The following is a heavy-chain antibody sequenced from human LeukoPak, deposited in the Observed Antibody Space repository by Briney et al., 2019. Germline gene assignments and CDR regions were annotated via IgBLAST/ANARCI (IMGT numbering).Heavy chain of an antibody. J-gene: IGHJ2*01. Sequence: GGSLRLSCAASGFTFSSYAMHWVRQAPGKGLEWVAVISYDGSNKYYADSEKGRFTISRDNSKNTLYLQMNSLRAEDTAVYYCARARTGVWYFDLWGRGTLVTVSS. CDR1: GFTFSSYA. D-gene: IGHD7-27*01. V-gene: IGHV3-30-3*01. CDR2: ISYDGSNK. CDR3: ARARTGVWYFDL.